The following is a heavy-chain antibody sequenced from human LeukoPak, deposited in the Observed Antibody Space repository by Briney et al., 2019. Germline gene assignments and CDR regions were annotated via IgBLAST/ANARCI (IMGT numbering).Heavy chain of an antibody. Sequence: ASVKVSCKVSGSTLSELSMHWVRQSPGKGLEWMGGFDPEDGETIYAQKFQGRVTMTEDTSTDTAYMELSSLRSEDTAVYYCATVVEGAANWFDPWGQGTLVTVSS. CDR3: ATVVEGAANWFDP. V-gene: IGHV1-24*01. CDR1: GSTLSELS. CDR2: FDPEDGET. J-gene: IGHJ5*02. D-gene: IGHD2-15*01.